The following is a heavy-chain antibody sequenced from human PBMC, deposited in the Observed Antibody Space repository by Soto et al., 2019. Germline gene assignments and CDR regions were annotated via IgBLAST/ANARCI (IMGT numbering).Heavy chain of an antibody. J-gene: IGHJ3*02. CDR2: INPNSGGT. D-gene: IGHD1-26*01. CDR1: GYTLPAN. V-gene: IGHV1-2*04. CDR3: ARDRVGGNRAFDI. Sequence: QVQLVQSGVGVKKPGAPGKSSCRAPGYTLPANIWPWGRRPPGQGLEWMGWINPNSGGTNYAQKFQGWVTMTRDTSISTAYMELSRLRSDDTAVYYCARDRVGGNRAFDIWGQGTMVTVSS.